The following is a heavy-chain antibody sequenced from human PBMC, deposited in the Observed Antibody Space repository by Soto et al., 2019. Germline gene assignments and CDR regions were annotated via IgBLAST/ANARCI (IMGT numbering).Heavy chain of an antibody. V-gene: IGHV4-4*07. CDR3: TREQTSTVVTQ. Sequence: SETLSLTCSVSGASLLSSYWSWVRQPAGKGLEWIGHIFSSGRTSYNPSLKSRLTMSIDPSMNVFSLNLSSVTAADTAVYYCTREQTSTVVTQWGQGTLVTVSS. J-gene: IGHJ4*02. D-gene: IGHD4-17*01. CDR2: IFSSGRT. CDR1: GASLLSSY.